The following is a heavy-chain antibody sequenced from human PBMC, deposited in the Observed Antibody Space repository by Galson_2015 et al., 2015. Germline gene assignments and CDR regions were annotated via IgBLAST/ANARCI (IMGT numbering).Heavy chain of an antibody. D-gene: IGHD6-19*01. V-gene: IGHV3-30*18. CDR3: AKAPPGGTVAGGYFDY. Sequence: ASGFTFSSYGMHWVRQAPGKGLEWVAVISYDGSNKYYADSVKGRFTISRDNSKNTLYLQMNSLRAEDTAVYYCAKAPPGGTVAGGYFDYWGQGTLVTVSS. J-gene: IGHJ4*02. CDR2: ISYDGSNK. CDR1: GFTFSSYG.